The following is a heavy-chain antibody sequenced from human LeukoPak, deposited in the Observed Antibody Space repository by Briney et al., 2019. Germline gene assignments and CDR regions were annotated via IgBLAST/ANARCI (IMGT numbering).Heavy chain of an antibody. CDR2: IYWDDEK. V-gene: IGHV2-5*02. Sequence: SGPTLVNPTQTLTLTCTFSGFSLSTSGVGVGWIRQRPGKALEWLALIYWDDEKRYSPSLKSGLTITKDTSKNQVVLTMTNMDPVDTATYYCAYTRRADSSGLLAWFDPWGQGTLVTVSS. CDR3: AYTRRADSSGLLAWFDP. CDR1: GFSLSTSGVG. J-gene: IGHJ5*02. D-gene: IGHD3-22*01.